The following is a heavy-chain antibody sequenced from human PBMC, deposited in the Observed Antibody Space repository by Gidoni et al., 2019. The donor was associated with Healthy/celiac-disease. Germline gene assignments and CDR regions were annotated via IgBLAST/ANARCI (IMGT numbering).Heavy chain of an antibody. V-gene: IGHV3-30*02. Sequence: QVQLVESGGGVVQSGGSLRLSCAASGFPFSTYGMHWVRQAPGKGLEWVAFIRFDGSNKYYGDSVKGRFTISRDNSKNTLYLQMNTLRAEDTAVYYCAKDRGECLRGLDYWGQGTLVTVSS. CDR1: GFPFSTYG. D-gene: IGHD5-12*01. J-gene: IGHJ4*02. CDR3: AKDRGECLRGLDY. CDR2: IRFDGSNK.